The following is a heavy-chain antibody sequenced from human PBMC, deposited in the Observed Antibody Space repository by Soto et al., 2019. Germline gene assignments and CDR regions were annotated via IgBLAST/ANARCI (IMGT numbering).Heavy chain of an antibody. J-gene: IGHJ6*02. Sequence: GGSLRLSCAASGAASGFTFSNYAMNWVRQAAGKGLEWVSAISGSAGNTYYADSVKGRFTISRDNSKNTLYLQMNSLRAADTAVYYCAKSPHGYYYYYGMDVWGQGTTVTVSS. CDR1: GFTFSNYA. V-gene: IGHV3-23*01. CDR3: AKSPHGYYYYYGMDV. CDR2: ISGSAGNT.